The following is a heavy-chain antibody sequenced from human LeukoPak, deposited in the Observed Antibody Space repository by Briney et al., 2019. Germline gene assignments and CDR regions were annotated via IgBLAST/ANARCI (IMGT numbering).Heavy chain of an antibody. CDR2: MNPNSGNT. CDR3: ARGAGYCSGGSCSHFDY. V-gene: IGHV1-8*01. J-gene: IGHJ4*02. CDR1: GYTSTSYD. Sequence: ASAKVSCKASGYTSTSYDINWVRQATGQGLEWMGWMNPNSGNTGYAQKFQGRVTMTRNTSTSTAYMELSSLRSEDTAVYYCARGAGYCSGGSCSHFDYWGQGTLVTVSS. D-gene: IGHD2-15*01.